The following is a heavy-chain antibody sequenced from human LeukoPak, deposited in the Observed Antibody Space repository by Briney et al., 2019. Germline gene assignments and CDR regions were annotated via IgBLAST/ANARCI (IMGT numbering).Heavy chain of an antibody. D-gene: IGHD5-12*01. Sequence: ASVKVSCKASGYTFTSYGISWVRQAPGQGLEWMGWISAYNGNTNYAQKLQGRVTMTTDTSTSTAYMELSSLRSEDTAVYYCARDYGWLPFSPFDYWGQGTLVTVSS. CDR3: ARDYGWLPFSPFDY. J-gene: IGHJ4*02. CDR1: GYTFTSYG. CDR2: ISAYNGNT. V-gene: IGHV1-18*01.